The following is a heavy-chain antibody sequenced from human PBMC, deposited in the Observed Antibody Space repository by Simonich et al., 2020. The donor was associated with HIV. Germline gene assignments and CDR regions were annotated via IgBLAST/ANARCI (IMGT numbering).Heavy chain of an antibody. Sequence: EVQLVESGGGLVKPGGSLRLSCAASGFTFSSYSMNWVRQAPGKGCEWVSTISSSSRYIYYADSGKGRFTISRDNAKNSLYLQMNSLRAEDTAVYYCARDGYGSVSSGLFDYWGQGTLVTVSS. CDR3: ARDGYGSVSSGLFDY. J-gene: IGHJ4*02. CDR2: ISSSSRYI. CDR1: GFTFSSYS. V-gene: IGHV3-21*01. D-gene: IGHD3-10*01.